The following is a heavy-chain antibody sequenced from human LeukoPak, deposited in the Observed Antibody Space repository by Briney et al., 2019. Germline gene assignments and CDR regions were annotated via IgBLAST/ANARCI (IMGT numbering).Heavy chain of an antibody. CDR3: ATGDYGIHGDY. CDR2: INQDGNKK. Sequence: GGSLRLSCAASGFTFSNYWMTWVRQAPGKGLEWVAHINQDGNKKYYVDSVKGRFTIFRDNAKNSLYLQMNSLRAEDTAVYYCATGDYGIHGDYWGQGILVTVSS. CDR1: GFTFSNYW. V-gene: IGHV3-7*03. D-gene: IGHD4/OR15-4a*01. J-gene: IGHJ4*02.